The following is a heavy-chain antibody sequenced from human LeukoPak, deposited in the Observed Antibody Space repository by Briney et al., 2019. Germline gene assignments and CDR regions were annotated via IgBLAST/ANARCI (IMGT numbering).Heavy chain of an antibody. V-gene: IGHV4-59*01. CDR1: GGSITSDY. CDR3: TRGSIAYYYMDV. D-gene: IGHD3-22*01. CDR2: IYYSGST. Sequence: SETLSLTCIVSGGSITSDYWSWIRQPPGKGLEWIGNIYYSGSTNYNPSLKSRVTISVDTSKNQFSLKLSSVTAADTAVYYCTRGSIAYYYMDVWGKGTTVTISS. J-gene: IGHJ6*03.